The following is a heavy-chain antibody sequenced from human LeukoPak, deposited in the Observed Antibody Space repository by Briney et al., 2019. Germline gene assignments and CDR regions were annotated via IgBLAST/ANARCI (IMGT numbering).Heavy chain of an antibody. J-gene: IGHJ6*02. D-gene: IGHD2/OR15-2a*01. CDR3: ASLQNVPSYYYYYVMDV. CDR2: INSDGSTT. V-gene: IGHV3-74*01. Sequence: GGSLRLSCAASGFTFSDYWMHWVRQAPGKGLVWVSRINSDGSTTNYADSVKGRFTISRDNAKNTLFLQMNSLRAEDTAVYYCASLQNVPSYYYYYVMDVWGQGTTVTVSS. CDR1: GFTFSDYW.